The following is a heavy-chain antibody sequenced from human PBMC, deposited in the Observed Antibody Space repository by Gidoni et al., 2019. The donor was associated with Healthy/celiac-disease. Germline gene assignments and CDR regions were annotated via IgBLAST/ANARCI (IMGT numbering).Heavy chain of an antibody. D-gene: IGHD2-15*01. CDR2: ISYDGSNK. V-gene: IGHV3-30-3*01. CDR3: ARDWRDCSGGSCYPIFDY. CDR1: GFTFSSYD. Sequence: QVQLVESGGGVVQPGRSLRLSCAASGFTFSSYDMHWVRQAPGKGLEWVAVISYDGSNKYYADSVKGRFTISRDNSKNTLYLQMNSLRAEDTAVYYCARDWRDCSGGSCYPIFDYWGQGTLVTVSS. J-gene: IGHJ4*02.